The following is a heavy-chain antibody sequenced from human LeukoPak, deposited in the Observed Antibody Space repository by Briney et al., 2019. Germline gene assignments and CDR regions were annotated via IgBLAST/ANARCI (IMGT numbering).Heavy chain of an antibody. D-gene: IGHD4-11*01. Sequence: GASVKVSCRASGYTFIDYLMHWVRQAPGQGLEWMGWINPNSGGTYYAQKFQARVTMTRDTSISTAYMELSRLTSDDTAVYYCALYRSSYSFYQGAFDIWGQGTMVTVSS. CDR1: GYTFIDYL. CDR3: ALYRSSYSFYQGAFDI. CDR2: INPNSGGT. V-gene: IGHV1-2*02. J-gene: IGHJ3*02.